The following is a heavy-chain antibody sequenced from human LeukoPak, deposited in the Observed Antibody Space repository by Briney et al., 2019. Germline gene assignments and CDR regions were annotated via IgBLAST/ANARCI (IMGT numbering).Heavy chain of an antibody. J-gene: IGHJ4*02. CDR2: IKQDGSEK. CDR1: GFTFSSYW. CDR3: ASQQQLVPFFGFDY. D-gene: IGHD6-6*01. Sequence: GGSLRLSCAASGFTFSSYWMSWVRQAPGKGLEWVANIKQDGSEKYYVDSVKGRFTISRDNAKNSLYLQMNSLRAEDTAVYYCASQQQLVPFFGFDYWGQGTLVTVSS. V-gene: IGHV3-7*01.